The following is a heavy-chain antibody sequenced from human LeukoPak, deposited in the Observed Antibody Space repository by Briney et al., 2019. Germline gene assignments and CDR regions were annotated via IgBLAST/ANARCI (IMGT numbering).Heavy chain of an antibody. Sequence: GGSLRLSCAASGFTFSSYSMNWVRQAPGKGLEWVSSISSSSSYIYYADSVKGRFTISRDNAKNSQYLQMNSLRAEDTAVYYCAREENCHEAFDIWGQGTMVTVSS. J-gene: IGHJ3*02. CDR2: ISSSSSYI. D-gene: IGHD1-1*01. V-gene: IGHV3-21*01. CDR1: GFTFSSYS. CDR3: AREENCHEAFDI.